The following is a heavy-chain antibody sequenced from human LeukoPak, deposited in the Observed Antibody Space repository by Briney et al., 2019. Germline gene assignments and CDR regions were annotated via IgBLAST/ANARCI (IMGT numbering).Heavy chain of an antibody. CDR1: GFTFDDYA. D-gene: IGHD6-19*01. V-gene: IGHV3-9*01. CDR2: ISWNSGSI. J-gene: IGHJ3*02. CDR3: AKDIGAVAGYAFDI. Sequence: GGSLRLSCAASGFTFDDYAMHWVRQAPGKGLEWVSGISWNSGSIGHADSVKGRFTISRDNAKNSLYLQMNSLRAEDTALNYCAKDIGAVAGYAFDIWGQGTMVTVSS.